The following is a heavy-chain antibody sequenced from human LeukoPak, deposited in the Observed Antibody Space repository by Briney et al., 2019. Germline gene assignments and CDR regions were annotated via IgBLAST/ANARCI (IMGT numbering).Heavy chain of an antibody. CDR2: VGHSGSA. J-gene: IGHJ6*03. CDR3: ARVYGSGSYYNGYYYYYMDV. Sequence: SETLSLTCAVSGGSFSAFFWRWIRQPPGKGLEWIGDVGHSGSADYNPSLKSRVTISVDTSKNQFSLKLSSVTAADTAVYYCARVYGSGSYYNGYYYYYMDVWGKGTTVTISS. CDR1: GGSFSAFF. D-gene: IGHD3-10*01. V-gene: IGHV4-34*01.